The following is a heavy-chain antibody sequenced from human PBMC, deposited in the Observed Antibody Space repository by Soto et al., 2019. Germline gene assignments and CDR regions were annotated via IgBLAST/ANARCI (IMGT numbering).Heavy chain of an antibody. CDR2: ISAYNGNT. Sequence: ASVKVSCKASGYTFTSYGISWVRQAPGQGLEWMGWISAYNGNTNYAQKLQGRVTMTTDTSTSTAYMELRSLRSDDTAVYYCARDPTFSDYIWGSYRSDAFDIWGQGTMVTVSS. D-gene: IGHD3-16*02. CDR3: ARDPTFSDYIWGSYRSDAFDI. J-gene: IGHJ3*02. CDR1: GYTFTSYG. V-gene: IGHV1-18*01.